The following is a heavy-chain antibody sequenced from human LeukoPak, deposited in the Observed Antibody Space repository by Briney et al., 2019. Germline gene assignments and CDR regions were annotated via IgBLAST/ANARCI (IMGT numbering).Heavy chain of an antibody. V-gene: IGHV4-30-2*01. Sequence: SQTLSLTCTVSGGSISSGGYYWSWIRQPPGKGLEWIGYIYHSGSTYYNPSLKSRVTISVDRSKNQFSLKLSSVTAADTAVYYCARPVEMATNNWFDPWGQGTLVTVSS. CDR1: GGSISSGGYY. CDR2: IYHSGST. J-gene: IGHJ5*02. CDR3: ARPVEMATNNWFDP. D-gene: IGHD5-24*01.